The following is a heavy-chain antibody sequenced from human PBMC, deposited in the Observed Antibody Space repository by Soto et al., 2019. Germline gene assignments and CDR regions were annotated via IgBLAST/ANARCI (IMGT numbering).Heavy chain of an antibody. CDR3: ARVPVTHIGY. CDR2: INHSGST. D-gene: IGHD4-17*01. J-gene: IGHJ4*02. V-gene: IGHV4-34*01. Sequence: QVQLQQWGAGLLKPSETLSLTCAVYGGSFSGYYWSWIRQPPGKGLEWIGEINHSGSTNYNPSLKXXVXIXXDTSKSQFSLKLSSVTAADTAVYYCARVPVTHIGYWGQGTLVTVSS. CDR1: GGSFSGYY.